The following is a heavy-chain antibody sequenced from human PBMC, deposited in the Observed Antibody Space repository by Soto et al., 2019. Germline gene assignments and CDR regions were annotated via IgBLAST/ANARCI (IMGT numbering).Heavy chain of an antibody. CDR3: AKGLVVVPKGVDY. CDR2: ISGSGGST. D-gene: IGHD3-22*01. V-gene: IGHV3-23*01. CDR1: GFPFSSYA. J-gene: IGHJ4*02. Sequence: GGSLRLSCAASGFPFSSYAMSWVRPAPGKGLEWVSAISGSGGSTYYADSVKGRFTISRDNSKNTLYLQMNSLRAEDTAVYYCAKGLVVVPKGVDYWGQGTLVTVSS.